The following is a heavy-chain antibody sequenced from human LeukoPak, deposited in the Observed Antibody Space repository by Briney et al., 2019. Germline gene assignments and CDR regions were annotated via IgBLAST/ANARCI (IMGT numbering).Heavy chain of an antibody. J-gene: IGHJ4*02. CDR3: ARDWEQQLVL. D-gene: IGHD6-13*01. Sequence: NPSETLSLTCTVSGGSISSHDWGWIRQPPGKGLEWIGYIYDSGSTTYNPSLKSRVTILVDTSKDQVSLKLSSVTAADTAVYYCARDWEQQLVLWGQGTLVTVSS. CDR1: GGSISSHD. CDR2: IYDSGST. V-gene: IGHV4-59*11.